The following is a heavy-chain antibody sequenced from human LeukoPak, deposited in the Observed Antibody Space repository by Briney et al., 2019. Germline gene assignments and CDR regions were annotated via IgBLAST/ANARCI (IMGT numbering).Heavy chain of an antibody. CDR1: GGSISSYY. V-gene: IGHV4-4*07. CDR3: ARSDYYDSSGWFDY. CDR2: IYTSGST. D-gene: IGHD3-22*01. J-gene: IGHJ4*02. Sequence: SETLSLTCTVSGGSISSYYWSWIRQPAGKGLEWIGRIYTSGSTNYNPSLKSRVTMSVDTSKNQLSLKLSSVTAADTAVYYCARSDYYDSSGWFDYWGQGTLVTVSS.